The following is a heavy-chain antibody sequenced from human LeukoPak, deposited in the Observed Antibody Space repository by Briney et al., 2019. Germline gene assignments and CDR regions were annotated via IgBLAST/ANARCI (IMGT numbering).Heavy chain of an antibody. CDR2: VFHTGYT. CDR1: GGSIYNYY. J-gene: IGHJ6*03. Sequence: PSETLSLTCSVSGGSIYNYYWSWVRQPPGKGLEWIGYVFHTGYTHYNASLKSRVTISVDTSKNQFSLKMSSVSAADTAVYYCARGLHGYTYGYVPWELYYYMDVWGKGTTVTISS. D-gene: IGHD5-18*01. CDR3: ARGLHGYTYGYVPWELYYYMDV. V-gene: IGHV4-59*08.